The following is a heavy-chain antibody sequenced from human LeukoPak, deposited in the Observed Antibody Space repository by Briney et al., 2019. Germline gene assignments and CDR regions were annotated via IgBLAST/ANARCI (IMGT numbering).Heavy chain of an antibody. CDR3: ARRPAGPQHPFDY. CDR1: GYSFTSYW. Sequence: GESLKISCKVSGYSFTSYWIGWVRQMPGKGLEWMGIIYPGDSDTRYSPSFQGQVTISADKSISTAYLQWSSLKASDTAMYYFARRPAGPQHPFDYWGQGTLVTVSS. J-gene: IGHJ4*02. CDR2: IYPGDSDT. V-gene: IGHV5-51*01.